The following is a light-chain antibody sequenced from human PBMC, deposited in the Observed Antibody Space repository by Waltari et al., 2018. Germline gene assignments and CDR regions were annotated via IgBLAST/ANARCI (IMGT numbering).Light chain of an antibody. CDR1: QTVRSSF. CDR3: QQYGSSLPLA. CDR2: GVS. J-gene: IGKJ4*01. Sequence: EIALTQSPGTLSLSPGERATTPFRPSQTVRSSFLPWYQQKPGKAPRLRIHGVSSRATGIPDRFSGSGSGTDFTLTISRLEPDDFAVYYCQQYGSSLPLAFGGGTKLQIK. V-gene: IGKV3-20*01.